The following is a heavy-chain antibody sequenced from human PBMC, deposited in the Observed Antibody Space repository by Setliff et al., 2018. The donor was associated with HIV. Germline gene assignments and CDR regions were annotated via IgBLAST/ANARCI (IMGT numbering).Heavy chain of an antibody. CDR1: GFTFSNYE. J-gene: IGHJ4*02. V-gene: IGHV4-59*12. CDR3: AREFGGYYYDSSETFDY. Sequence: GSLRLSCAASGFTFSNYEMNWVRQAPGKGLEWIGHIYISGSTNYNPSLKSRVTISVDTSKNQFSLKLSSVTAADTAVYYCAREFGGYYYDSSETFDYWGQGTLVTVSS. CDR2: IYISGST. D-gene: IGHD3-22*01.